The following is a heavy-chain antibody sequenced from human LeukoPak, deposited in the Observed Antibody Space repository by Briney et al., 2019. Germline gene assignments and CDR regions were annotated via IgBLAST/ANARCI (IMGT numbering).Heavy chain of an antibody. D-gene: IGHD1-26*01. CDR2: IYHSGST. J-gene: IGHJ4*02. CDR1: GGSISTYY. V-gene: IGHV4-59*08. Sequence: SSETLSLTCTVSGGSISTYYWSWIRQPPGKGLEWIGYIYHSGSTNYNPSLKSRVTISVDTSKNQFSLKLNSVTAADTAVYYCARLYSGSYLFDSWGQGTLVTVSS. CDR3: ARLYSGSYLFDS.